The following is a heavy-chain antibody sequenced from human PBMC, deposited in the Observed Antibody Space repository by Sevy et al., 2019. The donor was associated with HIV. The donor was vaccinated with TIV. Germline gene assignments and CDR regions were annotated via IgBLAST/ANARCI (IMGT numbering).Heavy chain of an antibody. CDR3: ARSNWVTATNGFSKSYYFDY. Sequence: SETLSLTCTVSDDSFSSYFWAWIRQPAGKGLEWIGRINTSGSTNYNPSLKSRITMSVDTSKSQFSLKVTSLTAAETAIYFCARSNWVTATNGFSKSYYFDYWGQGSLVTVSS. D-gene: IGHD7-27*01. V-gene: IGHV4-4*07. J-gene: IGHJ4*02. CDR1: DDSFSSYF. CDR2: INTSGST.